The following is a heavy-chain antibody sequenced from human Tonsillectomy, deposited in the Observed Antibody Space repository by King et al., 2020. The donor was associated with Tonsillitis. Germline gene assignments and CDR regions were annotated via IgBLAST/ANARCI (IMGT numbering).Heavy chain of an antibody. J-gene: IGHJ4*02. Sequence: QLVQSGGGLVQPGGSLKLSCAASGFTFSASAMHWVRQASGKGLEWVGRIRSRANNYATAYAASVRGRFTISRDDSKNTAYLQMNSLKTEDTAIYYCTRPYTSSWYWGGQGTLVTVSS. V-gene: IGHV3-73*01. CDR2: IRSRANNYAT. CDR1: GFTFSASA. CDR3: TRPYTSSWYW. D-gene: IGHD6-13*01.